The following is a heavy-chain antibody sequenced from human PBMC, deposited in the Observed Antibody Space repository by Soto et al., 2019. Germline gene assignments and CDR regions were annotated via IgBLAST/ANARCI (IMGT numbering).Heavy chain of an antibody. Sequence: QVQLVQSGAEVKKPGASVKVSCKVSGYTLTELSMHWVRQAPGKGLEWMGGFDPEDGETIYAQKFQGRVTITEDTSTDTAYMELSSLRSEDTAVYYCATVVGRNYGHLVDAFDIWGQGTMVTVSS. J-gene: IGHJ3*02. V-gene: IGHV1-24*01. CDR1: GYTLTELS. CDR3: ATVVGRNYGHLVDAFDI. D-gene: IGHD1-7*01. CDR2: FDPEDGET.